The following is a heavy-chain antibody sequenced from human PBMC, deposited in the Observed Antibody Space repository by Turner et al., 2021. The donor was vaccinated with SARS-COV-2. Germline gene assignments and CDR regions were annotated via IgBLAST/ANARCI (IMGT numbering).Heavy chain of an antibody. CDR3: AREGGFSYDHDTFRM. V-gene: IGHV1-2*07. CDR1: GYTFTAYY. D-gene: IGHD3-16*01. Sequence: QVHLVQSWAEVRKPGASVRVSCKASGYTFTAYYIHWLRQAPGQGPEWMGCISPHSGDTNYSHKSQGRVTITRDTSINTAYMELSRLRSDDTAVYYCAREGGFSYDHDTFRMWGQGTMVTVSS. J-gene: IGHJ3*02. CDR2: ISPHSGDT.